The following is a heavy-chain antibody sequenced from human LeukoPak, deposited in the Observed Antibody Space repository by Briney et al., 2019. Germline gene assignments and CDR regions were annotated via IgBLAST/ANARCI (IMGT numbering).Heavy chain of an antibody. D-gene: IGHD2-2*01. CDR2: IYYSGST. J-gene: IGHJ6*03. Sequence: SETLSLTCTVSGGSISSSSYYWGWIRQPPGKGLEWIGSIYYSGSTYYNPSLKSRVTISVDTSKNQFSLKLSSVTAADTAVYYCASRGRVVPAAPYYYYYMDVWGKGTTVTVSS. CDR1: GGSISSSSYY. CDR3: ASRGRVVPAAPYYYYYMDV. V-gene: IGHV4-39*01.